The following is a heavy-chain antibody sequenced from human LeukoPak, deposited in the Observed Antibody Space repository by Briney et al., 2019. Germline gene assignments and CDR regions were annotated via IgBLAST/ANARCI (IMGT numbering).Heavy chain of an antibody. J-gene: IGHJ1*01. CDR3: AIRLVVAATREYFQH. CDR2: IYYSGST. V-gene: IGHV4-39*01. CDR1: GASISSCSQY. Sequence: SETLSLTCTVSGASISSCSQYWGWIRQPPGKGLEWIGSIYYSGSTYYNPSLKSRVTISVDTSKNQFSLKLSSVTVADTATYYCAIRLVVAATREYFQHCGQGTLVTVSS. D-gene: IGHD2-15*01.